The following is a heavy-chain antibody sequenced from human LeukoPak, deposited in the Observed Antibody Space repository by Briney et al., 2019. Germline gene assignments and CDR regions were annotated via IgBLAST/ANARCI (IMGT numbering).Heavy chain of an antibody. J-gene: IGHJ3*02. V-gene: IGHV4-34*01. CDR2: INHSGST. CDR3: ARGCYDYVWGSYRTMNAFDI. D-gene: IGHD3-16*02. Sequence: SETLSLTCAVYGGSFSGYYWSWISHPPGKGLEWIGEINHSGSTNYNPSLKSRVTISVDTSKNQFSLKLSSVTAADTAVYYCARGCYDYVWGSYRTMNAFDIWGQGTMVTVSS. CDR1: GGSFSGYY.